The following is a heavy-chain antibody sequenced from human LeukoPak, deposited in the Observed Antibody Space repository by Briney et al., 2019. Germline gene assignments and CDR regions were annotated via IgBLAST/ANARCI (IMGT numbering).Heavy chain of an antibody. V-gene: IGHV3-7*01. J-gene: IGHJ4*02. Sequence: PGGSLRLSCAASGFTFHNYAMSWVRQAPGKGLEWVANIKQDGSEKYYVDSVKGRFTISRDNAKNSLYLQMNSLRAEDTAVYYCARYGSGKYSLFGYWGQGTLVTVSS. CDR3: ARYGSGKYSLFGY. CDR1: GFTFHNYA. CDR2: IKQDGSEK. D-gene: IGHD3-10*01.